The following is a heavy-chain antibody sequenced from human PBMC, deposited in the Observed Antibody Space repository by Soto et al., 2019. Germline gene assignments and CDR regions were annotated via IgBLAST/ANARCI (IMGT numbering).Heavy chain of an antibody. J-gene: IGHJ6*02. Sequence: QVQLVQSGAEVKEPGSSVRVSCKASGGTFDNFIMNWVRQTPGRGLEWMGGIVPMLGTPTYAEKFKGRVTISATGSTSIMCLEVRSLRSEDTAIYYGGRHGTYSSSLSQYSGMDVWGQGTTVTVSS. V-gene: IGHV1-69*01. D-gene: IGHD1-26*01. CDR1: GGTFDNFI. CDR2: IVPMLGTP. CDR3: GRHGTYSSSLSQYSGMDV.